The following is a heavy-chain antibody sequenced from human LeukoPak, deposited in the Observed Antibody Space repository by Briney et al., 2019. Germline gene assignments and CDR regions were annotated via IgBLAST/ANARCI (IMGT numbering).Heavy chain of an antibody. V-gene: IGHV4-38-2*01. CDR3: ARLGTVRGNYYYYGMDV. CDR1: GYSISSGFY. J-gene: IGHJ6*02. Sequence: PSETLTLTCAVSGYSISSGFYWGWIRPPPGRGLEWIGSIYQSGNTYYSPSLKSRVTISVDTSKNQFSLKLSSVTAADTAVYYCARLGTVRGNYYYYGMDVWGQGTTVTVSS. CDR2: IYQSGNT. D-gene: IGHD3-10*01.